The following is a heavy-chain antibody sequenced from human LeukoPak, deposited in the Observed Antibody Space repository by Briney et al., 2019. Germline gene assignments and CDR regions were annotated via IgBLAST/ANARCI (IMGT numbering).Heavy chain of an antibody. CDR3: AKGGEWLLPDY. CDR2: ISWNSGSI. CDR1: GFTFDDYA. D-gene: IGHD3-3*01. J-gene: IGHJ4*02. V-gene: IGHV3-9*01. Sequence: GRSLRLSCAASGFTFDDYAMHWVRQAPGKGLEWVSGISWNSGSIGYADSVKGRFTISRDNAKNSLYLQMNSLRAEDTALYYCAKGGEWLLPDYWGQGTLVTVSS.